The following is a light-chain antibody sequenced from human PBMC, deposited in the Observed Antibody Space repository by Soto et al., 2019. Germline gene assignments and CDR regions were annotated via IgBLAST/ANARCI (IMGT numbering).Light chain of an antibody. V-gene: IGKV1-39*01. Sequence: DIQMTQSPYSLSAAVGDRVTIACRASQNINTYLNWYQQKPGKAPKLLMFDASSLQSGVPSRFRGSGSRTYFTLTITSLQPVDFATYYCQHTSSAPFTFGPGTKVDIK. CDR1: QNINTY. CDR3: QHTSSAPFT. CDR2: DAS. J-gene: IGKJ3*01.